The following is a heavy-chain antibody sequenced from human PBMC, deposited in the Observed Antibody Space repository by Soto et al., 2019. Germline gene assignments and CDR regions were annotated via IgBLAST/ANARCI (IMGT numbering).Heavy chain of an antibody. CDR1: GGTFSSYA. D-gene: IGHD2-15*01. CDR3: ARDSHPHCSGGSCYYY. CDR2: IIPIFGTA. Sequence: ASVKVSCKASGGTFSSYAISWVRQAPRQGLEWMGGIIPIFGTANYAQKFQGRVTITADEPTSTAYMELSSLGSEDTAVYYCARDSHPHCSGGSCYYYWGQGTLVTVSS. V-gene: IGHV1-69*13. J-gene: IGHJ4*02.